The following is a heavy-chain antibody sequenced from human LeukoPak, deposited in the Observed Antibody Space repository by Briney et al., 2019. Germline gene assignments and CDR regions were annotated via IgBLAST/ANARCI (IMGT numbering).Heavy chain of an antibody. J-gene: IGHJ4*02. CDR1: YGSISDISYY. D-gene: IGHD3-9*01. CDR3: ASAYYDILGGHFDY. Sequence: SETLSLTCTVSYGSISDISYYWGWIRQPPGKGLEWIGSIYYSGGTYYNSSLKSRVTIKVTSVTAADTAVYYCASAYYDILGGHFDYWGQGTLVTVSS. V-gene: IGHV4-39*06. CDR2: IYYSGGT.